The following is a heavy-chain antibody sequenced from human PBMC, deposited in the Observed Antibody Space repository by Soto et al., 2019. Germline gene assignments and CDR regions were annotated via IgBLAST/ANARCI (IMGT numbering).Heavy chain of an antibody. D-gene: IGHD6-19*01. CDR2: IYYSGST. CDR3: ARGGIAVAGTQPEYFQH. CDR1: GGSISSSSYY. Sequence: SETLSLTCTVSGGSISSSSYYWGWIRQPPGKGLEWIGSIYYSGSTYYNPSLKSRVTISVDTSKNQFSLKLSSVTAADTAVYCCARGGIAVAGTQPEYFQHWGQGTLVTVSS. J-gene: IGHJ1*01. V-gene: IGHV4-39*01.